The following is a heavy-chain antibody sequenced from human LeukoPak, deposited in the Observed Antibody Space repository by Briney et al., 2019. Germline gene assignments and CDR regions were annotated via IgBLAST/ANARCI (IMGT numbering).Heavy chain of an antibody. CDR1: GFTFSTYW. CDR3: ARDVWNDFDY. V-gene: IGHV3-7*05. J-gene: IGHJ4*02. D-gene: IGHD1-1*01. Sequence: GGSLRLSCAASGFTFSTYWMSWVRQSPGKGLEWVAIIKVDGSEKYYVDSVKGRFTISRDNAKNALYLQMNSLRAEDTAVYCCARDVWNDFDYWGQGTLVSVSS. CDR2: IKVDGSEK.